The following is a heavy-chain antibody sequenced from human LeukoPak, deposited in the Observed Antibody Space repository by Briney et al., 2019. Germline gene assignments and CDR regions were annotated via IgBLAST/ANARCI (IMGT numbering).Heavy chain of an antibody. CDR1: GYTFTGYY. J-gene: IGHJ3*02. CDR3: ARAGHGSSWSAFDI. D-gene: IGHD6-13*01. CDR2: INPNSGGT. V-gene: IGHV1-2*02. Sequence: ASVKVSCKASGYTFTGYYMHWVRQAPGQGLEWMGWINPNSGGTNYAQKFQGRVTMTRDTSISTAYMELSRLRSDDTAVYYCARAGHGSSWSAFDIWGQGTMVTVSS.